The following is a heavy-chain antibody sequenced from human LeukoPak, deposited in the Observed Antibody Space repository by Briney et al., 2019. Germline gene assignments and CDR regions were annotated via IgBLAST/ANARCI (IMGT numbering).Heavy chain of an antibody. J-gene: IGHJ4*02. CDR2: IYYSGYT. CDR1: GGSIRSHY. V-gene: IGHV4-59*11. D-gene: IGHD3-22*01. CDR3: ARSPRYYYDGDGYYYPTFDY. Sequence: PSETQCLTCTVSGGSIRSHYWGWIRQPPGKGLEWIGYIYYSGYTKYNPSLNSRVTISVNTSKNQLSLKLNSVTAADTAVYYCARSPRYYYDGDGYYYPTFDYWGEGTLVSASS.